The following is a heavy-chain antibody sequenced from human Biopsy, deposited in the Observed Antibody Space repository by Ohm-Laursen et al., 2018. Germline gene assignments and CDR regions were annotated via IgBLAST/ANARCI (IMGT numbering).Heavy chain of an antibody. D-gene: IGHD5-12*01. CDR1: GDSISSGGNY. Sequence: SQTLSLTCCVSGDSISSGGNYWSWIRQFPGKGLEWIAYIYHTGSTYYNPSLKSRLSIAIDTSKNQFSVSLRSVTAADTAVYYCARADMVTTIVDYWGQGTLVTVSS. J-gene: IGHJ4*02. CDR3: ARADMVTTIVDY. V-gene: IGHV4-31*03. CDR2: IYHTGST.